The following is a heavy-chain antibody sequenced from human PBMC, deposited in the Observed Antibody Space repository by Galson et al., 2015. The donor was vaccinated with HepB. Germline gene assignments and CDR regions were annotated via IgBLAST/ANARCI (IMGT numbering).Heavy chain of an antibody. CDR2: ISGSGGST. V-gene: IGHV3-23*01. J-gene: IGHJ3*02. CDR3: AKSEAAAVDAFDI. Sequence: SLRLSCAASGFTFSSYAMSWVRQAPGKGLEWVSAISGSGGSTYYADSVKGRFTISRDNSKNTLYLQMNSLRAEDTAVYYCAKSEAAAVDAFDIWGQGTMVTVSS. CDR1: GFTFSSYA. D-gene: IGHD6-13*01.